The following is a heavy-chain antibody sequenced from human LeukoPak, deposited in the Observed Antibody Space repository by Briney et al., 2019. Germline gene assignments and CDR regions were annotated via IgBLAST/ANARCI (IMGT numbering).Heavy chain of an antibody. J-gene: IGHJ5*02. CDR3: ARLVCSSSSCYMHYNWFDP. CDR2: IYPGDSDT. CDR1: GYSFTSYW. D-gene: IGHD2-2*02. V-gene: IGHV5-51*01. Sequence: PGESLKISCKDTGYSFTSYWIGWVRQMPGKGLEWMRIIYPGDSDTRYSPSFQGQVTTSADKSISTAYLQWSSLKASDTAMYYCARLVCSSSSCYMHYNWFDPWGQGTLVTVSS.